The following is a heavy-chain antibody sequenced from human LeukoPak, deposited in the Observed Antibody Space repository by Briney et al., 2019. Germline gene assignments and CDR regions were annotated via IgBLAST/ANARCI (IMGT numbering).Heavy chain of an antibody. CDR2: ISSSSNSI. Sequence: PGGSLRLSCAASGFTFSDYYMSWIRQAPGKGLEWVSYISSSSNSIYYADSVQGRFTISRDNAKKSLSLQMNSLRGEDTAVYYCARVRVWRTTVTTSYYYHYMDVWGKGTTVIVSS. CDR3: ARVRVWRTTVTTSYYYHYMDV. D-gene: IGHD4-17*01. CDR1: GFTFSDYY. V-gene: IGHV3-11*04. J-gene: IGHJ6*03.